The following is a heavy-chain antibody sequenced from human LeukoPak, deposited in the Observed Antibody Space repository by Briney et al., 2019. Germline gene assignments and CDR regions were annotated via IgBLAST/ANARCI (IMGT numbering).Heavy chain of an antibody. J-gene: IGHJ4*02. D-gene: IGHD6-13*01. Sequence: GGSLRLSCAASGFTFSTYWMSWVRQAPGKGLEWVANIKQDGSEKYYVDSVKGRFTVSRDNTKNSLYLQMNSLRAEDTAMYYCARGLYTRYSSSWSHFDSWGQGTLVTVSS. CDR1: GFTFSTYW. V-gene: IGHV3-7*03. CDR3: ARGLYTRYSSSWSHFDS. CDR2: IKQDGSEK.